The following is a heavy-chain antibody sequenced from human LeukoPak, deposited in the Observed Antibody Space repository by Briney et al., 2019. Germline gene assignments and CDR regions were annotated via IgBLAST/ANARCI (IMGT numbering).Heavy chain of an antibody. D-gene: IGHD3-16*01. V-gene: IGHV4-39*07. CDR2: IYYSGST. CDR1: GGSISSSSYY. CDR3: ARGVTGWFGGFDY. J-gene: IGHJ4*02. Sequence: SETLSLTCTVSGGSISSSSYYWGWIRQPPGKGLEWIGSIYYSGSTDYNPSLKSRVTISMDTSKNHFSLKLSSVTAADTAVYYCARGVTGWFGGFDYWGQGTLVTVSS.